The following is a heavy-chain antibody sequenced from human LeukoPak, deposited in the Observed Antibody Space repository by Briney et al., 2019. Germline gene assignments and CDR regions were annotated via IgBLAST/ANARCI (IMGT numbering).Heavy chain of an antibody. V-gene: IGHV4-59*01. CDR2: IYYSGTT. J-gene: IGHJ5*02. Sequence: SETLSLTCTVSGAPISSYYYWSWIRQPPGKGLEWIGYIYYSGTTKYNPSLKSRVTISMDTSKNQFSLNVNSVTAADTAVYFCARGQPQRYNSDWYVNWFDPWGQGTLISVSS. D-gene: IGHD6-19*01. CDR1: GAPISSYY. CDR3: ARGQPQRYNSDWYVNWFDP.